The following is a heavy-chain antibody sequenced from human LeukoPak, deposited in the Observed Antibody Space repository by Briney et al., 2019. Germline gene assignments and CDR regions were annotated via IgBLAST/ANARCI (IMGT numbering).Heavy chain of an antibody. CDR2: INTDSSDI. D-gene: IGHD2-2*01. J-gene: IGHJ4*02. Sequence: GGSLRLSCAASGFTFSRYAMNWVRQAPGKGLEWVSYINTDSSDIHYADSVKGRFTISRDNARNALYLQLSSLRAEDSGVYYCARDTFQPGLIDSWGQGTLVTVSS. V-gene: IGHV3-21*05. CDR1: GFTFSRYA. CDR3: ARDTFQPGLIDS.